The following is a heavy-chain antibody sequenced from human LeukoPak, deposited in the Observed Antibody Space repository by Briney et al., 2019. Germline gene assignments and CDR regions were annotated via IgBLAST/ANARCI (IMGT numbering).Heavy chain of an antibody. J-gene: IGHJ3*02. CDR1: GFTVSSNY. CDR2: SYSGGST. D-gene: IGHD3-22*01. V-gene: IGHV3-53*01. CDR3: ARDQFYDSSGYERAFDI. Sequence: RSGGSLRLSCAASGFTVSSNYMSWVRKAPGKGLEWVSVSYSGGSTYYADSVNGRFTISRDNSKNTLYLQMNSLRAEDTAVYYCARDQFYDSSGYERAFDIWGQGTMVTVAS.